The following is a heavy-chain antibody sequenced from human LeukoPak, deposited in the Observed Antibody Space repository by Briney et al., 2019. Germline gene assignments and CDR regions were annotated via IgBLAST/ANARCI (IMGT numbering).Heavy chain of an antibody. CDR2: ITSSGRIT. CDR1: GFTFSSYE. V-gene: IGHV3-48*03. Sequence: GGSLRLFCAASGFTFSSYEMNWVRKARGKGREWVSYITSSGRITYYADSVKSRFTISIDNAKNSQYLQKNSLRAEDTAVYYCADLGITMIGGGWGKGTTVTISA. J-gene: IGHJ6*04. CDR3: ADLGITMIGGG. D-gene: IGHD3-10*02.